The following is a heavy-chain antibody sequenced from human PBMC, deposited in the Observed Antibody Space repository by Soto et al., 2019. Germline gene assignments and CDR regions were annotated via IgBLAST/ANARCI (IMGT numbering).Heavy chain of an antibody. V-gene: IGHV4-59*01. CDR2: IYFSGIT. Sequence: SETLSLTCTVSGGSISGYFWSWIRQPPGKGLDWVGYIYFSGITNYNPSLKSRVSLLVDTSKNYFSLSLNSVTAADTAVYYCARARSGYNIDAFDIWGQGKMVTV. CDR3: ARARSGYNIDAFDI. CDR1: GGSISGYF. D-gene: IGHD5-12*01. J-gene: IGHJ3*02.